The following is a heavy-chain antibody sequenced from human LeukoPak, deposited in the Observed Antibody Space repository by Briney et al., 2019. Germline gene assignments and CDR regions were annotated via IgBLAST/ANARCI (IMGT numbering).Heavy chain of an antibody. Sequence: GGSLRLSCAASGFTFSSYWMSWVRQAPGKGLEWVANIKQDGSEKYYADSVKGRFTISRDNAKNSLYLQMNSLRAEDTAVYYCARAGWLQFFDYWGQGTLVTVSS. CDR3: ARAGWLQFFDY. V-gene: IGHV3-7*01. D-gene: IGHD5-24*01. CDR1: GFTFSSYW. J-gene: IGHJ4*02. CDR2: IKQDGSEK.